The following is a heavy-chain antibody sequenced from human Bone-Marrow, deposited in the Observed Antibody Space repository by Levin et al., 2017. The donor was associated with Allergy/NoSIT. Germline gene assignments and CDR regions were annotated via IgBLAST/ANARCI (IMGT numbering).Heavy chain of an antibody. CDR3: ATTLGPVAGAFDC. V-gene: IGHV5-51*01. CDR1: GNSFTTSW. J-gene: IGHJ4*02. CDR2: IYVSDSDT. D-gene: IGHD6-19*01. Sequence: HGESLKISCKGSGNSFTTSWIGWVRQMPGKGLEWMGMIYVSDSDTRYSPSFEGQVTISADKSLTTAYVQWSSLKVSDSAMYYCATTLGPVAGAFDCWGQGTLVSVSS.